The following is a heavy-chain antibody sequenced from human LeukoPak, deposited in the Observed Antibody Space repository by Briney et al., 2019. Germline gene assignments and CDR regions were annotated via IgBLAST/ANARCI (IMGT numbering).Heavy chain of an antibody. CDR3: AKRYFEGEIFDRHFDA. CDR2: INGDGGHT. CDR1: GFTFRADW. Sequence: GGSLRLSCAASGFTFRADWMHWVRHAPGKGLVWVSRINGDGGHTAYADSVKGRFTISRDNDKKMLYLQMHSLRADDTAVYFCAKRYFEGEIFDRHFDAWGQGTLVTVSS. V-gene: IGHV3-74*01. D-gene: IGHD3-9*01. J-gene: IGHJ4*02.